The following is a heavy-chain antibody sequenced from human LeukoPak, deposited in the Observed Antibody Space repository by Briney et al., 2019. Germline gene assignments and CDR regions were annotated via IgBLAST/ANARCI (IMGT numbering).Heavy chain of an antibody. Sequence: ASVKVSCKASGYTFTSYYMHWVRRAPGQGLEWMGIINPSGGSTSYAQKFQGRVTMTRDTSTSTVYMELSSQRSEDTAVYYCARMSGYSIQNNWFDPWGQGTLVTVSS. CDR1: GYTFTSYY. V-gene: IGHV1-46*01. CDR2: INPSGGST. D-gene: IGHD3-3*01. J-gene: IGHJ5*02. CDR3: ARMSGYSIQNNWFDP.